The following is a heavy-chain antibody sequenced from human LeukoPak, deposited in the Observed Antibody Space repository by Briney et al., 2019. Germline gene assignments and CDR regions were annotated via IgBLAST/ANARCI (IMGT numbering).Heavy chain of an antibody. CDR2: ITSGFTP. V-gene: IGHV3-23*01. D-gene: IGHD2-15*01. J-gene: IGHJ4*02. Sequence: AGGSLRLSCAASGLTFSDYAMSWFRQAPGNGLEWVSGITSGFTPHYADSVKGRFTISRDNSKNTFHLQLNSLRAEDTAVYYCAKDYSESRVADVFFEYWGQGTLVTVSS. CDR3: AKDYSESRVADVFFEY. CDR1: GLTFSDYA.